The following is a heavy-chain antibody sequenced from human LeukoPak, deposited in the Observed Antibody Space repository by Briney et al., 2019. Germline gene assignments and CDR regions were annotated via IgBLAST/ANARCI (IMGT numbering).Heavy chain of an antibody. CDR1: GGSISSSSYY. Sequence: SDTLSLTCTVSGGSISSSSYYWGWIRQPPGKGLEWIGSIYYSGSTYYNPSLKSRVTISVDTSKNQFSLKLRSVTAADTAVYYCARDASGAFFNWFDPWGQGTLVTVSS. V-gene: IGHV4-39*07. CDR3: ARDASGAFFNWFDP. J-gene: IGHJ5*02. D-gene: IGHD3-3*02. CDR2: IYYSGST.